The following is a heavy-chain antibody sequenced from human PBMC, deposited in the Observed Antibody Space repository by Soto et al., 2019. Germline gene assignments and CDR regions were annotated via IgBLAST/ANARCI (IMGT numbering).Heavy chain of an antibody. J-gene: IGHJ4*02. Sequence: SETLSLTCAVYGGSFSGYYWSWIRQPPGKGLEWIGEINHSGSTNYNPSLKSRVTISVDTSKNQFSLKLSPVTAADTAVYYCASNIYCTNGVCPYGYWGQGTLVTVSS. V-gene: IGHV4-34*01. CDR1: GGSFSGYY. CDR2: INHSGST. D-gene: IGHD2-8*01. CDR3: ASNIYCTNGVCPYGY.